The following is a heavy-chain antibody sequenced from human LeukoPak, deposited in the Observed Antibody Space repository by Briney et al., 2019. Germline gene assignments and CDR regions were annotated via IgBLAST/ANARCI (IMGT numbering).Heavy chain of an antibody. J-gene: IGHJ4*02. CDR2: IKQDGSDK. D-gene: IGHD2-2*01. V-gene: IGHV3-7*01. CDR3: ARVLPVASRDY. Sequence: PGGSLRLSCAASGFTFSSYGMHWVRQAPGKGLEWMANIKQDGSDKFYVDSVKGRFTISRDNAKNSMYLQMSSLRAEDTAIYYCARVLPVASRDYWGQGTLVTVSS. CDR1: GFTFSSYG.